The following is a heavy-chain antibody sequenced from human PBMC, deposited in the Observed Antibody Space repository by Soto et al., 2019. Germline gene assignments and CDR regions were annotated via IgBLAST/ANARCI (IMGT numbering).Heavy chain of an antibody. D-gene: IGHD1-26*01. J-gene: IGHJ6*02. CDR1: GFVFSSYG. V-gene: IGHV3-30*18. CDR2: ITNDGNNE. CDR3: AKEGPGGGRHFYYGMDV. Sequence: KLVESGGGVVQPGRSLRLSCAASGFVFSSYGMHWVRQAPGKGLEWVALITNDGNNEHYRESVKGRFSISRDKSTNTVDLLMNSLRPEDTGTYYCAKEGPGGGRHFYYGMDVLGQGTTVTVSS.